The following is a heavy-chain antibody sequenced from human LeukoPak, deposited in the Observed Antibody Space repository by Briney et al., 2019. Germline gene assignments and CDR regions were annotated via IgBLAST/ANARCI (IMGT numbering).Heavy chain of an antibody. CDR1: GYTFTKSY. V-gene: IGHV1-2*02. J-gene: IGHJ5*02. Sequence: ASVKVSCKASGYTFTKSYMHWVRQAPGQGLEWMGWINPNSGGTNYAQKFQGRVTMTRDTSISTAYMELSRLRSDDTAVYYCAREGYCSGGSCYSWFDPWGQGTLVTVSS. CDR2: INPNSGGT. CDR3: AREGYCSGGSCYSWFDP. D-gene: IGHD2-15*01.